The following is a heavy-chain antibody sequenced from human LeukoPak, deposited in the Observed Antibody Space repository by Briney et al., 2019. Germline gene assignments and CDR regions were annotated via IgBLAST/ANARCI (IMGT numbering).Heavy chain of an antibody. V-gene: IGHV4-34*01. CDR2: INHSGST. Sequence: SETLSLTCAVYGGSFSGYYWSWIRQPPGKWLEWIGEINHSGSTNYNPSLKGRVTISVDTSKNQFSLKLSSVTAADTAVYYCARFVLHYDSSGYYSEGYYFDYWGQGTLVTVSS. J-gene: IGHJ4*02. CDR3: ARFVLHYDSSGYYSEGYYFDY. D-gene: IGHD3-22*01. CDR1: GGSFSGYY.